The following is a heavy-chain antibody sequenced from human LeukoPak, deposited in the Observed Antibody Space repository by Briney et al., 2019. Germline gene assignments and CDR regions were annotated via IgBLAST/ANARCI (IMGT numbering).Heavy chain of an antibody. J-gene: IGHJ3*02. CDR1: GFTFSSYG. CDR2: IWYYGSNK. Sequence: GGSLRLSCAASGFTFSSYGMHWVRQAPGKGLEWVAVIWYYGSNKYYADSVKGRFTISRDNSKNTLYLQMNSLRAEDTAVYYCAKSRGVVAATRAFDIWGQGTMVTVSS. D-gene: IGHD2-15*01. V-gene: IGHV3-33*06. CDR3: AKSRGVVAATRAFDI.